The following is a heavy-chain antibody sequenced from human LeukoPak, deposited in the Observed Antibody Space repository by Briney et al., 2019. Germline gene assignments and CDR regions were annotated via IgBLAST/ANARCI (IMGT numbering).Heavy chain of an antibody. J-gene: IGHJ4*02. V-gene: IGHV4-4*02. D-gene: IGHD3-22*01. CDR3: ARRDYYDSTGYFAY. CDR2: IYQSGSS. Sequence: SGTLSLTSAVSGGSISSSNWWSWVRQPPGKGLEWIGEIYQSGSSNYNPSLKSRATMSVDKSKNQFSLKLSSVAAADTAVYYCARRDYYDSTGYFAYWGRGTLVTVSS. CDR1: GGSISSSNW.